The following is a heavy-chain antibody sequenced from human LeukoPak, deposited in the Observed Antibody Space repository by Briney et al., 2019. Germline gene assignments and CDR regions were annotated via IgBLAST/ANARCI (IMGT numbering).Heavy chain of an antibody. V-gene: IGHV3-74*01. CDR2: ITSDGSST. J-gene: IGHJ4*02. Sequence: GGSLRLSCAASGFTLSNYWMHWVRQAPGKGLVWVSRITSDGSSTNYADSVKGRFTISRDNAKNTLYLQMNSLRAEDTAVYYCAKATYDSSGYAYFDYWGQGTLVTVSS. CDR1: GFTLSNYW. CDR3: AKATYDSSGYAYFDY. D-gene: IGHD3-22*01.